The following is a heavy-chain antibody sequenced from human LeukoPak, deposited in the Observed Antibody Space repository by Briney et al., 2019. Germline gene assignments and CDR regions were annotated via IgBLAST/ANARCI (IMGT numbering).Heavy chain of an antibody. D-gene: IGHD3-22*01. CDR2: IRSKANSYAT. CDR3: TRPGYYDSSGYLYYFDY. Sequence: GSLRLSCAASGFTFSGSAMHWVRQASGKGLEWVGCIRSKANSYATAYAASVKGRFTISRDDSKNTAYLQMNSLKTEDTAVYYCTRPGYYDSSGYLYYFDYWGQGTLVTVSS. J-gene: IGHJ4*02. V-gene: IGHV3-73*01. CDR1: GFTFSGSA.